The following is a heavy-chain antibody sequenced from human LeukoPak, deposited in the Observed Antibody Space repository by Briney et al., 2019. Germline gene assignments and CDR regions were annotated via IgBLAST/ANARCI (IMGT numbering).Heavy chain of an antibody. CDR1: GGTFSSYA. V-gene: IGHV1-69*13. D-gene: IGHD3-22*01. J-gene: IGHJ5*02. Sequence: SVKVSCKASGGTFSSYAISWVRQAPGQGLEWMGGIIPIFGTANYAQKFQGGVTITADESTSTAYMELSSLRSEDTAVYYCAGDLHYYYDSSGFTWGQGTLVTVSS. CDR2: IIPIFGTA. CDR3: AGDLHYYYDSSGFT.